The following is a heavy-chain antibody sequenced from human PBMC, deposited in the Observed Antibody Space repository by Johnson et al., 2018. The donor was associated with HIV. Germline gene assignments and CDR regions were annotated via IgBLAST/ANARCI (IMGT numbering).Heavy chain of an antibody. Sequence: EVQLVESGGGLVQPGGSLRLSCAASGFTFTNAWMNWVRQAPGKGLECVGRIKRKTDGGTSDYAAPVKGRFTISRDDSKNTLYLQMHSLKTEDTAVYYCTTDPIVAAGHDAFDIWGQGTMVTVSS. D-gene: IGHD6-13*01. CDR1: GFTFTNAW. V-gene: IGHV3-15*01. CDR2: IKRKTDGGTS. CDR3: TTDPIVAAGHDAFDI. J-gene: IGHJ3*02.